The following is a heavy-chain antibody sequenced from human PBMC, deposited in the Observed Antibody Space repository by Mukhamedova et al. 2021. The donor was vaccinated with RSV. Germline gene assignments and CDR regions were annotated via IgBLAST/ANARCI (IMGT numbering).Heavy chain of an antibody. CDR3: ARDLTTVDFFDY. V-gene: IGHV3-21*01. J-gene: IGHJ4*02. D-gene: IGHD4-23*01. Sequence: APGKGLEWVSSISSSSSYIYYADSVKGRFTISRDNAKNSLYLQMNSLRAEDIAVYYCARDLTTVDFFDYWGQGTLVTVSS. CDR2: ISSSSSYI.